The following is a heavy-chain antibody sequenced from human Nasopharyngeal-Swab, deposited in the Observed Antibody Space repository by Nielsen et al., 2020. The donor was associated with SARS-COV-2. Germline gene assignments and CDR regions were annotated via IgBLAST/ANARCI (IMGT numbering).Heavy chain of an antibody. V-gene: IGHV4-4*07. Sequence: ESLKISCSVSGGSISGYFLSWIRQPAGEGLEWIGRVYTSGSTNYNPSLKSRVTISIDVSKNQFSLELRSVTAADTAFYYCARSGTTKYGLDVWGQGTTVIVSS. D-gene: IGHD1-1*01. CDR2: VYTSGST. CDR3: ARSGTTKYGLDV. J-gene: IGHJ6*01. CDR1: GGSISGYF.